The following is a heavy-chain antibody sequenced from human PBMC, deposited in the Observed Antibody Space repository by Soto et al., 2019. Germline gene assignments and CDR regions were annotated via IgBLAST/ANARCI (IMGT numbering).Heavy chain of an antibody. CDR1: GGSVSSGSYY. CDR2: IYYSGRT. D-gene: IGHD4-17*01. V-gene: IGHV4-61*01. J-gene: IGHJ5*02. CDR3: ARGVDYVATSNWFDP. Sequence: QVQLPESGPGLVKPSETLSLTCTVSGGSVSSGSYYWSWIRQPPGKGLEWIGYIYYSGRTNYNPSLKGGVTISVDTYKNQFPLKRSSLTAADTAVYYCARGVDYVATSNWFDPWGQGTLVTVCS.